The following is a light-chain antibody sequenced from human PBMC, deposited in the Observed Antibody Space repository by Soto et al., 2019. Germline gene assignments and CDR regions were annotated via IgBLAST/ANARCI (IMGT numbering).Light chain of an antibody. V-gene: IGKV2-28*01. CDR2: LAS. CDR1: RSILSSNGYNY. J-gene: IGKJ4*01. CDR3: MQGLTTPLT. Sequence: DIVMTQSPLSLPVTPGEPASISCRSSRSILSSNGYNYLDWYVQRPGQSPQLLIDLASNRASGVPDRFSGSGSCTDFTLKISRVEAEDVGVDYCMQGLTTPLTFGGGTKVEI.